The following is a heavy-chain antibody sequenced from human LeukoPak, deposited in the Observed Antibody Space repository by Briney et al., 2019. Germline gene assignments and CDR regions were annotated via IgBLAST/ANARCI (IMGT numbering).Heavy chain of an antibody. CDR1: GYTFTGYY. J-gene: IGHJ4*02. CDR3: ASTGYSSSLVAY. CDR2: IIPILGIA. Sequence: SVKVSCKASGYTFTGYYMHWVRQAPGQGLEWMGRIIPILGIADYAQKFQGRVTITADKSTSTAYMELSSLRSEDTAVYYCASTGYSSSLVAYWGQGTLVTVSS. V-gene: IGHV1-69*02. D-gene: IGHD6-6*01.